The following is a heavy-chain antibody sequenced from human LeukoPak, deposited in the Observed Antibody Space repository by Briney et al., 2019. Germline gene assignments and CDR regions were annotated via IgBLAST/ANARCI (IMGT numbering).Heavy chain of an antibody. CDR2: ITSGGGST. Sequence: GGSLRLSCAASGFTFSSYAMTWVRRAPGKGLEWVSSITSGGGSTYYADSVKGRFTISGDNSKKTLYLQMNGLRAEDTAVYYCAKGGTRGQFGDLFYFDYWGQGILVTVSS. J-gene: IGHJ4*02. CDR1: GFTFSSYA. CDR3: AKGGTRGQFGDLFYFDY. V-gene: IGHV3-23*01. D-gene: IGHD3-10*01.